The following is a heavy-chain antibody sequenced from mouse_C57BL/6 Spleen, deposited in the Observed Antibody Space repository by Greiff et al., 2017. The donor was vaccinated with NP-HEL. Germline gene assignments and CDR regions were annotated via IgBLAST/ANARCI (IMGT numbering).Heavy chain of an antibody. CDR1: GYSITSDY. CDR2: ISYSGST. J-gene: IGHJ2*01. Sequence: DVKLVESGPGLAKPSQTLSLTCSVTGYSITSDYWNWIRKFPGNKLEYMGYISYSGSTYYNPSLKSRISITRDTSKNQYYLQLNSVTTEDTATYYCARYNRGERDYFDYWGQGTTLTVSS. V-gene: IGHV3-8*01. CDR3: ARYNRGERDYFDY.